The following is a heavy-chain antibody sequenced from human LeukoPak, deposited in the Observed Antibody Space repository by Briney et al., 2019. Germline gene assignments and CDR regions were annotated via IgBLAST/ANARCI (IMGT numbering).Heavy chain of an antibody. CDR3: ARWYSSGYFDY. CDR2: IYHSGST. V-gene: IGHV4-38-2*02. J-gene: IGHJ4*02. D-gene: IGHD3-22*01. CDR1: GYSISSGYY. Sequence: SETLSLTCTVSGYSISSGYYWGWIRQPPGKGLEWIGSIYHSGSTYYNPSLKSRVTISVGTSKNQFSLKLSSVTASDTAVYYCARWYSSGYFDYWGQGTLVTVSS.